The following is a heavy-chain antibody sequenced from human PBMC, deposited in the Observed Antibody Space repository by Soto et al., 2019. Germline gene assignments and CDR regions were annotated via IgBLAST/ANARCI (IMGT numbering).Heavy chain of an antibody. Sequence: SLRLSCAASGFTFSSYAMHWVRQAPGKGLEWVAVIWYDGSNKYYADSVKGRFTISRDNSKNTLYLQMSSLRAEDTAVYSCARGYCSGATCYLLDYWGQGTLVTVSS. V-gene: IGHV3-33*01. CDR1: GFTFSSYA. CDR2: IWYDGSNK. D-gene: IGHD2-15*01. CDR3: ARGYCSGATCYLLDY. J-gene: IGHJ4*02.